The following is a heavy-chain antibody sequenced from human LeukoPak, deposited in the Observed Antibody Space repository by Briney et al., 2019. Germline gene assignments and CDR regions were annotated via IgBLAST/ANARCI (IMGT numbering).Heavy chain of an antibody. D-gene: IGHD6-13*01. V-gene: IGHV3-30-3*01. CDR1: GFTFSSYA. J-gene: IGHJ4*02. CDR2: ISNDGSSK. Sequence: GGSLRLSCAASGFTFSSYAMHWVRQAPGKGLEWVAVISNDGSSKYYADSVKGRFTISRDNSKNTLYLQMNSLRAEDTAVYYCGRDLNVRIGSWAFDYWGQGTLVTVSS. CDR3: GRDLNVRIGSWAFDY.